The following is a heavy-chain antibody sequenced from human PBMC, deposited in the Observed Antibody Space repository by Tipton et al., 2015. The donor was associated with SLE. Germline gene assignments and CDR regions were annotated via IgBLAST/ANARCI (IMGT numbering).Heavy chain of an antibody. CDR2: INHSGST. J-gene: IGHJ2*01. CDR1: GGSFSGYY. D-gene: IGHD6-13*01. V-gene: IGHV4-34*01. Sequence: TLSLTCAVYGGSFSGYYWSWIRQPPGKGLEWIGEINHSGSTNYNPSLKSRVTISVDTSKNQFSLKLSSVTAADTAVYYCARLPAATATWYFDLWGRGTLVTVSS. CDR3: ARLPAATATWYFDL.